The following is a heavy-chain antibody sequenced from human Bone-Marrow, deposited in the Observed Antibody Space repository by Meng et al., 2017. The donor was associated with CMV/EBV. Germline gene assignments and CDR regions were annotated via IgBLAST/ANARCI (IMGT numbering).Heavy chain of an antibody. Sequence: GSLRLSCAVYGGSFSGYFWSWIRQPPGKGLEWIGEINYSENTNYNASLKSRVTMSVDTSKKHFSLRLSSVTAADTAVYYCARVARGGRGVPFDPWGQGDLVTVSS. J-gene: IGHJ5*02. CDR1: GGSFSGYF. CDR3: ARVARGGRGVPFDP. V-gene: IGHV4-34*01. D-gene: IGHD3-16*01. CDR2: INYSENT.